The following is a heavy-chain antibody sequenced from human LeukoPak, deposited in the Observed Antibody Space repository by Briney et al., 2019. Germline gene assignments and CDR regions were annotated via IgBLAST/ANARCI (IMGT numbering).Heavy chain of an antibody. CDR3: ARRGYSYGPPYYYYYYYMDV. D-gene: IGHD5-18*01. CDR2: IYYSGST. Sequence: PSETLSLTCTVSGGSISSYYWSWIRQPPGKGLEWIGYIYYSGSTNYNPSLKSRVTISVDTSKNQFSLKLSSVTAADTAVYYCARRGYSYGPPYYYYYYYMDVWGKGTTVTISS. CDR1: GGSISSYY. V-gene: IGHV4-59*01. J-gene: IGHJ6*03.